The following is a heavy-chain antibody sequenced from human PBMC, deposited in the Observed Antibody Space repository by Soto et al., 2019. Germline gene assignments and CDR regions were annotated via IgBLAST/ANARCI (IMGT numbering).Heavy chain of an antibody. CDR2: IYHSGST. J-gene: IGHJ4*02. CDR1: GDSVSGGPYS. D-gene: IGHD6-13*01. Sequence: SEILSLTCTVSGDSVSGGPYSWGWIRQPPGKGLQWIGEIYHSGSTKYNPSLKSRVIISVDKSKNQFSLKLSSVTDADTAVYYCARGETQQQRDYWGQGTLVNVSS. V-gene: IGHV4-39*07. CDR3: ARGETQQQRDY.